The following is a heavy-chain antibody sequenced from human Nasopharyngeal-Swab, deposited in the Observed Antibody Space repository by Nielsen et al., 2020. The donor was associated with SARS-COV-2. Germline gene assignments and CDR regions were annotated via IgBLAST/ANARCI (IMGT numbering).Heavy chain of an antibody. CDR1: GGSISSYY. V-gene: IGHV4-4*07. J-gene: IGHJ4*02. D-gene: IGHD3-22*01. CDR2: IYTSGST. CDR3: ARDRVDDYYDSSGQVYYFDY. Sequence: SDTLSPTCTVSGGSISSYYWSWIRQPAGKGLEWIGRIYTSGSTNYNPSLKSRVTMSVDTSKNQFSLKLSSVTAADTAVYYCARDRVDDYYDSSGQVYYFDYWGQGTLVTVSS.